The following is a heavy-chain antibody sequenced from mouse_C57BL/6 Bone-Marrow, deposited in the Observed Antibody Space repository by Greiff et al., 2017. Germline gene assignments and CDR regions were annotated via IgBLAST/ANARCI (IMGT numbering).Heavy chain of an antibody. CDR1: GYTFTNYW. CDR2: IYPGGGYT. D-gene: IGHD1-1*01. J-gene: IGHJ4*01. Sequence: VQLQQSGAELVRPGTSVKMSCKASGYTFTNYWIGWAKQRPGHGLEWIGDIYPGGGYTNYNEKFKGKVTLTADKSSSTAYMQFSSLTSEDSAIYYCARITTIVANYAMDYWGQGTSVTVSS. V-gene: IGHV1-63*01. CDR3: ARITTIVANYAMDY.